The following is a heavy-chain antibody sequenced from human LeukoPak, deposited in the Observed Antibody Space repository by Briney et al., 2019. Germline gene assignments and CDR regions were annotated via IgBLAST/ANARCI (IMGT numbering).Heavy chain of an antibody. CDR1: GFMFNSYV. V-gene: IGHV3-21*01. CDR2: ISSSSTYK. CDR3: TRAFEGYCSSGRCPDFDY. J-gene: IGHJ4*02. D-gene: IGHD2-15*01. Sequence: GGSLRLSCAASGFMFNSYVMNWVRQAPGKGPEWVSSISSSSTYKNYADSVRGRFTISRDNAKDLLYLQMNSLRAEDTAVYYCTRAFEGYCSSGRCPDFDYWGQGALVTVSS.